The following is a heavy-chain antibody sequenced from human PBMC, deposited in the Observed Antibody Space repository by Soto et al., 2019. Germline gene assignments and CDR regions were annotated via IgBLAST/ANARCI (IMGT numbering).Heavy chain of an antibody. D-gene: IGHD1-26*01. CDR3: GRIVVGATVAP. CDR1: GDSVSSDRYF. Sequence: PSETLSLTCSVSGDSVSSDRYFWTWIRQPPGKGLEWIAYISYTGDTNYNPSLKSRVTISVDTSRNQFSLTLTSVTAADTGVLLWGRIVVGATVAPWGQGSLVTVSS. V-gene: IGHV4-61*01. J-gene: IGHJ5*02. CDR2: ISYTGDT.